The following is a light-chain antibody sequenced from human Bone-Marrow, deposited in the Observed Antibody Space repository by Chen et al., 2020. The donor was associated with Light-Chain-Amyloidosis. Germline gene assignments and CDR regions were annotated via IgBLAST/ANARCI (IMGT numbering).Light chain of an antibody. CDR3: QSADSSGTYEVI. Sequence: SYELTQPPSVSVSPGQKARITCSGDDLPTKYAYWYQQKPGQAPVLVIHRDTERPSGSSQRFSGASSGTTATLTISGVQAEEEAEYHCQSADSSGTYEVIFGGGTKLTVL. CDR2: RDT. V-gene: IGLV3-25*02. CDR1: DLPTKY. J-gene: IGLJ2*01.